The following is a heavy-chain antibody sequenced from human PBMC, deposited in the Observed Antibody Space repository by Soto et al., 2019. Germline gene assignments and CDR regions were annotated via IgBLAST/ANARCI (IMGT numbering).Heavy chain of an antibody. CDR3: ASYWSSSGNNWFDP. CDR1: GDSISRGYY. D-gene: IGHD1-1*01. CDR2: IYHTGTT. Sequence: PSETLSLTCAVSGDSISRGYYWAWIRQPPGKGLEWVASIYHTGTTYYNPSLTSRVTISVDTSRNQFSLKLTSVTAADTAVYYCASYWSSSGNNWFDPCGQGTLVTVSS. J-gene: IGHJ5*02. V-gene: IGHV4-38-2*01.